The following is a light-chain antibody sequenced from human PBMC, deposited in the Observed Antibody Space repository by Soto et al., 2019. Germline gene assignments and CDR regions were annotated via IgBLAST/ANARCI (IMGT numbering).Light chain of an antibody. CDR3: SSYTSSSTYV. J-gene: IGLJ1*01. V-gene: IGLV2-14*01. CDR1: SSDDGGYNY. CDR2: DVS. Sequence: QSALTQPASVSGSPGQSITISCTGTSSDDGGYNYVSWYQQHPGKAPKLMIYDVSYWPSGVSNRFSGSKSGNTASLTISGLQAEDEADYYGSSYTSSSTYVFGTGTKVTVL.